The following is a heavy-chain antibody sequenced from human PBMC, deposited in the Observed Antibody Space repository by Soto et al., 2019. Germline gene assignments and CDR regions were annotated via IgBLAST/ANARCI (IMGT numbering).Heavy chain of an antibody. J-gene: IGHJ4*03. D-gene: IGHD5-12*01. CDR3: SRERFGDGYI. V-gene: IGHV3-21*01. CDR2: ISSSSSYI. CDR1: GFTVSSYS. Sequence: GGSLRLSCAPSGFTVSSYSMNWVRQAPGKGLEWVSSISSSSSYIYYADSVKGRFTISRDNAKNSLYLQMNSLRAEDTAVYYCSRERFGDGYIWGHGPLVTVSS.